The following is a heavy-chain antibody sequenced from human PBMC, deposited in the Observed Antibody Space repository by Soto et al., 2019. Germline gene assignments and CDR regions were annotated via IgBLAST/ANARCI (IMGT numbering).Heavy chain of an antibody. J-gene: IGHJ4*02. CDR2: IYNDGTYS. D-gene: IGHD3-10*01. V-gene: IGHV3-74*01. CDR3: TRGPRPISTGTGAY. Sequence: GGSLRLSCAASGFIFKMYWMHWVRQSPGKGLVWISRIYNDGTYSDYADSVRGRFTISRDNVNDTLYLQMNNLRAEDSGLYYCTRGPRPISTGTGAYWGQGTQVTVS. CDR1: GFIFKMYW.